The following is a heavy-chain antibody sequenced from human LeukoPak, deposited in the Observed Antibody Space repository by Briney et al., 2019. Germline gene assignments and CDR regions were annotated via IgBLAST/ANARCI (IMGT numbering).Heavy chain of an antibody. CDR1: GFTFSSDV. V-gene: IGHV3-23*01. CDR2: ISGSGGRT. CDR3: AKVRAPRQYYFDY. Sequence: GGSLRLSCAASGFTFSSDVMSWVRQAPGKGLEWVSAISGSGGRTYYADSVKGRFTISRDNSKNTLYLQMNSLRAEDTAVYYCAKVRAPRQYYFDYWGQGTLVTVSS. D-gene: IGHD1-26*01. J-gene: IGHJ4*02.